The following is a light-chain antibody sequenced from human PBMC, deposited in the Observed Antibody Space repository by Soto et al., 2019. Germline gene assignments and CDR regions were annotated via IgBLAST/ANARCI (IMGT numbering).Light chain of an antibody. Sequence: EIVMTQSPATLSVSPGERATLSCRASQSVSSNLAWYQQKPGQAPRLLIYGASTRATGIPARFSGSGSGTDFTLTISRLEPEDFAMYYCQQYGSSPREFGQGTKVDIK. J-gene: IGKJ1*01. V-gene: IGKV3-15*01. CDR2: GAS. CDR3: QQYGSSPRE. CDR1: QSVSSN.